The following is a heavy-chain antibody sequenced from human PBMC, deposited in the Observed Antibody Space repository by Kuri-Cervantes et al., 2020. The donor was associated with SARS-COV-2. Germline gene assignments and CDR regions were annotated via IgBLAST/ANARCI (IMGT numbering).Heavy chain of an antibody. CDR1: GGSISSYY. V-gene: IGHV4-59*12. CDR2: IYYSGST. CDR3: ARGTTVTTFYYYYYGMDV. J-gene: IGHJ6*02. Sequence: SETLSLTCTVSGGSISSYYWSWIRQPPGKGLEWIGYIYYSGSTNYNPSLKSRVTISVDTSKNQFSLKLSSVTAADTAVYYCARGTTVTTFYYYYYGMDVWGQGITVTVSS. D-gene: IGHD4-17*01.